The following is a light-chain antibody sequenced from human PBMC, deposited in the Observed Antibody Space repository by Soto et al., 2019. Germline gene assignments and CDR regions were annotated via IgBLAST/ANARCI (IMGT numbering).Light chain of an antibody. CDR2: DAS. V-gene: IGKV3-15*01. CDR1: QSVSRN. J-gene: IGKJ1*01. Sequence: EMVMTQSPATLSVSPGERATLSCRASQSVSRNLAWYQQKPGQAPRLLIYDASTRATGIPARFSGSGSGTVFTLTISSLQSEDFAVYYCQQYHNWPRTFGQGTKVDIK. CDR3: QQYHNWPRT.